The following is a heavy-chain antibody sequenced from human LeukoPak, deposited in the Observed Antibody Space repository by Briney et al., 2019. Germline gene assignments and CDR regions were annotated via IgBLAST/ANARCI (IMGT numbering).Heavy chain of an antibody. CDR3: ARENYYDSSGNDAFDV. CDR1: GFTFSTYW. J-gene: IGHJ3*01. Sequence: GGSLRLSCTVSGFTFSTYWMTWVRQAPGKGLAWVANIKQDGSEKYYVDSVKGRFTITRDNAKKALYLEMNSLRVEDTALYYCARENYYDSSGNDAFDVWGQGTMVTVSS. D-gene: IGHD3-22*01. CDR2: IKQDGSEK. V-gene: IGHV3-7*04.